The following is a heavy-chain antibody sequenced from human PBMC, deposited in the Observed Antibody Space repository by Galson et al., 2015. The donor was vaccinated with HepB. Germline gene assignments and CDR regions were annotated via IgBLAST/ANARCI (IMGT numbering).Heavy chain of an antibody. CDR3: ARRTRWGYYDSSGYYNWFDP. V-gene: IGHV4-39*01. Sequence: ETLSLTCTVSGGSISSSSYYWGWIRQPPGEGLEWIGSIYYSGCTYYNPSIKSRVTISVATTKNQFSLKLNSVTAADTAVYYCARRTRWGYYDSSGYYNWFDPWGQGTLVTVSS. J-gene: IGHJ5*02. D-gene: IGHD3-22*01. CDR2: IYYSGCT. CDR1: GGSISSSSYY.